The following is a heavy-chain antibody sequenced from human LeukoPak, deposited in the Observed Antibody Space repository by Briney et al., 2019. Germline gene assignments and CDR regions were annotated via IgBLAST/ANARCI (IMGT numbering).Heavy chain of an antibody. D-gene: IGHD3-3*01. CDR1: GFDFSSNW. CDR2: IKGDGIST. V-gene: IGHV3-74*01. Sequence: GGSLRLSCAASGFDFSSNWMHWVRHAPGQGLVWVSRIKGDGISTNYANSVKGRFTISRDTAKNTLYLQMNSLRAEDTGVYYCAKDHYWSIDYWGRGTLVTVSS. J-gene: IGHJ4*02. CDR3: AKDHYWSIDY.